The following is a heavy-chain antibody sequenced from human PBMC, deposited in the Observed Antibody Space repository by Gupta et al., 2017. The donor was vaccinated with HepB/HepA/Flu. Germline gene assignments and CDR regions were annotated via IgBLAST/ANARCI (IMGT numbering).Heavy chain of an antibody. CDR3: ARQRQTDY. CDR1: GFTFSGYS. D-gene: IGHD1-1*01. Sequence: EVKLVESGGGLVEPGGSLKLSCVASGFTFSGYSMTWVRQAPGKGLEWVSSISWNSVDIYYADSVKGRFTISRDNAKNSLYLQMNSLRADDTAVYYCARQRQTDYWGQGTQVTVSS. V-gene: IGHV3-21*06. J-gene: IGHJ4*02. CDR2: ISWNSVDI.